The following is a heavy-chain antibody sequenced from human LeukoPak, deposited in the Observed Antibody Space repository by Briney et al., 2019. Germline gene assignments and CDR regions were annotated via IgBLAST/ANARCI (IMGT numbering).Heavy chain of an antibody. CDR2: IYHSGST. CDR1: GYSISSGYY. J-gene: IGHJ6*03. Sequence: SETLSLTCAVSGYSISSGYYWGWIRQPPGKGLEWIGSIYHSGSTYYNPSLKSRVTISVDTSKNQFSLKLSPVTAADTAVYYCASLAVAGTQDYYYYMDVWGKGTTVTVSS. CDR3: ASLAVAGTQDYYYYMDV. D-gene: IGHD6-19*01. V-gene: IGHV4-38-2*01.